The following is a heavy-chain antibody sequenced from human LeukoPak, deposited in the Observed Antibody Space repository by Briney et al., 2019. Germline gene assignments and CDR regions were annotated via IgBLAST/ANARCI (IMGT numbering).Heavy chain of an antibody. CDR2: INPSGGST. Sequence: ASVKVSCKASGYTFTSYYMHWVRQAPGQGLEWMGIINPSGGSTSYAQKFRGRVTMTRDTSTGTVYMELSSLRSEDTAVYYCARDLRITIFGVANDYWGQGTLVTVSS. D-gene: IGHD3-3*01. V-gene: IGHV1-46*01. CDR3: ARDLRITIFGVANDY. CDR1: GYTFTSYY. J-gene: IGHJ4*02.